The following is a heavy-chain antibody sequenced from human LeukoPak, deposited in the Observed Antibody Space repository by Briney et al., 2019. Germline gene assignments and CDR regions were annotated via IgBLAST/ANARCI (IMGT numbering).Heavy chain of an antibody. CDR3: TSDDPVNRS. J-gene: IGHJ4*02. CDR1: GFAFSNAW. CDR2: IKSKTNGETT. Sequence: GGSLRLSCAASGFAFSNAWISWVRQAPGKGLEWVGRIKSKTNGETTDYAAPLKGRFTISRDDSKNTLFLQVNTLKTEDTAMYYCTSDDPVNRSWGQGTLVTVSS. V-gene: IGHV3-15*01.